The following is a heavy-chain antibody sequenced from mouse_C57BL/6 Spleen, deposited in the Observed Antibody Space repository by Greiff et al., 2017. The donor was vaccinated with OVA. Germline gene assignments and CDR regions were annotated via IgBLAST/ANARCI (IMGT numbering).Heavy chain of an antibody. V-gene: IGHV1-59*01. Sequence: VQLQQPGAELVMPGASVKLSCKASGYTFTSYWMHWVKQRPGQGLEWIGVIDPSDSYTNYNQKFKGKATLTVDTSSSTAYMQLSSLTSEDSAVYYCARSRDWDAYWGQGTLVTVSA. D-gene: IGHD4-1*01. J-gene: IGHJ3*01. CDR2: IDPSDSYT. CDR3: ARSRDWDAY. CDR1: GYTFTSYW.